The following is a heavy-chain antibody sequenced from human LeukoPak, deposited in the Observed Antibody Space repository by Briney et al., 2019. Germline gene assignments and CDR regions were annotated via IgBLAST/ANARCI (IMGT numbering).Heavy chain of an antibody. J-gene: IGHJ4*02. CDR3: AKRGILG. CDR1: GFTFSSYA. CDR2: INGSGDST. Sequence: GGSLRLSCAASGFTFSSYAMTWVRQAPGKGLEWVSDINGSGDSTYYADSVKGRFTISRDNSKNTLYLQMNSLRADDTAVYNCAKRGILGRGQGTLVTVSS. D-gene: IGHD3-3*02. V-gene: IGHV3-23*01.